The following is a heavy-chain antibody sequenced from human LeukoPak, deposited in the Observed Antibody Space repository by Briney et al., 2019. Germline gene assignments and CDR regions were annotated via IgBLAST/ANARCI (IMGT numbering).Heavy chain of an antibody. V-gene: IGHV3-21*01. CDR2: ISSSSSYI. Sequence: GSLRLSCAASGFTFSSYWMSWVRQAPGKGLEWVSSISSSSSYIYYADSVKGRFTISRDNAKNSLYLQMNSLRAEDTAVYYCARFGIAVDAFDIWGQGTMVTVSS. CDR3: ARFGIAVDAFDI. D-gene: IGHD6-19*01. CDR1: GFTFSSYW. J-gene: IGHJ3*02.